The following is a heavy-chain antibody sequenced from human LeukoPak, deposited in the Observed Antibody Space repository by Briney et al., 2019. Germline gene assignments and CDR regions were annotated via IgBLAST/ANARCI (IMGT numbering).Heavy chain of an antibody. Sequence: GGSLRLSCAASGFSVSNYDIHWVRQAPGKGLEWVSSISSSSSYIYYADSVKGRFTISRDNAKNSLYLQMSSLRAEDTAVYYCARTSGYQDDYYYYYYMDVWGKGTTVTISS. J-gene: IGHJ6*03. CDR1: GFSVSNYD. D-gene: IGHD3-22*01. V-gene: IGHV3-21*01. CDR3: ARTSGYQDDYYYYYYMDV. CDR2: ISSSSSYI.